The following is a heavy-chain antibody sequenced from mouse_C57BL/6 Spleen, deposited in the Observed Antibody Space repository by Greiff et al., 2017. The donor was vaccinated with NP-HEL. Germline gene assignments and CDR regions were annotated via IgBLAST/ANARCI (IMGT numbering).Heavy chain of an antibody. CDR3: ARSYYGEGDY. CDR2: IYPSDSET. J-gene: IGHJ2*01. D-gene: IGHD2-10*01. CDR1: GYTFTSYW. Sequence: QQPGAELVRPGSSVKLSCKASGYTFTSYWMDWVKQRPGQGLEWIGNIYPSDSETHYNQKFKDKATLTVDKSSSTAYMQLSSLTSEDSAVYYCARSYYGEGDYWGQGTTLTVSS. V-gene: IGHV1-61*01.